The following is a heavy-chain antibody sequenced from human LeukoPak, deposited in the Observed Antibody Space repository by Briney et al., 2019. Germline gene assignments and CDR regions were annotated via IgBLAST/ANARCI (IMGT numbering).Heavy chain of an antibody. CDR3: ARATDYGDYGVMGY. J-gene: IGHJ4*02. CDR2: IYHSGST. CDR1: GYSISSGYY. Sequence: SETLSLTCAVSGYSISSGYYWGWIRQPPGKGLEWIGSIYHSGSTYYNPSLKSRVTISVDTSKNQFSLKLSSVTAADTAVYYCARATDYGDYGVMGYWGQGTLVTVSS. D-gene: IGHD4-17*01. V-gene: IGHV4-38-2*01.